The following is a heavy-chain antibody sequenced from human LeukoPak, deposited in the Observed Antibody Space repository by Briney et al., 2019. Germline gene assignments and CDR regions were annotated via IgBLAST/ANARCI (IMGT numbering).Heavy chain of an antibody. CDR3: ARTTEGGYTYDYFYYYYMDV. Sequence: SETLSLTCTVSGYSISSGYYWGWIRQPPGKGLEWIGYIYYSGSTNYNPSLKSRVTISVDTSKNQLSLKLSSVTAADTAVYYCARTTEGGYTYDYFYYYYMDVWGEGTTVTISS. V-gene: IGHV4-61*01. J-gene: IGHJ6*03. CDR2: IYYSGST. D-gene: IGHD5-18*01. CDR1: GYSISSGYY.